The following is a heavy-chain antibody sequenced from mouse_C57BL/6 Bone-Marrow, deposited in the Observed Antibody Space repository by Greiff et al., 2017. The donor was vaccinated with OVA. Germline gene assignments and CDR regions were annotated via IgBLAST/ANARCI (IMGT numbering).Heavy chain of an antibody. J-gene: IGHJ4*01. CDR1: GYTFTDYY. CDR2: INPYNGGT. CDR3: ARRLRPQYYAMDY. Sequence: EVQLQQSGPVLVKPGASVKMSCKASGYTFTDYYMNWVKQSHGKSLEWIGVINPYNGGTSYNQKFKGKATLTVDKSSSTAYMELNSLTSEDSAVYYCARRLRPQYYAMDYWGQGTSVTVSS. D-gene: IGHD3-2*02. V-gene: IGHV1-19*01.